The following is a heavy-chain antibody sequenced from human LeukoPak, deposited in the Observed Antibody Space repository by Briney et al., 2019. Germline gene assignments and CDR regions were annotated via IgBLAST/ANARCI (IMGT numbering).Heavy chain of an antibody. CDR1: ELIFSDFS. D-gene: IGHD6-19*01. V-gene: IGHV3-7*01. CDR2: IKQDGSEK. CDR3: ARDFSSGWYNWFDP. J-gene: IGHJ5*02. Sequence: GGSLRLSCVASELIFSDFSMTWVRHSRGKGLEWVANIKQDGSEKYYVDSVKGRFTISRDNAKNSLYLQMSSLRAEDTAVYYCARDFSSGWYNWFDPWGQGTLVTVSS.